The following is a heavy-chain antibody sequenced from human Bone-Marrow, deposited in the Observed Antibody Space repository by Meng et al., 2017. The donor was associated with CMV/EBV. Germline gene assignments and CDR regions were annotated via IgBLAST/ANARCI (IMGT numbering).Heavy chain of an antibody. CDR3: ARVRLDCSSTSCYYYGMDV. J-gene: IGHJ6*02. Sequence: GESLKISCAASGFTFSDYSMNWVRQAPGKGLEWVSYISSSGSTIYYADSVKGRFTISRDNAKNSLYLQMNSLRAEDTAVYYCARVRLDCSSTSCYYYGMDVWGQGTTVTVSS. CDR2: ISSSGSTI. D-gene: IGHD2-2*01. V-gene: IGHV3-48*04. CDR1: GFTFSDYS.